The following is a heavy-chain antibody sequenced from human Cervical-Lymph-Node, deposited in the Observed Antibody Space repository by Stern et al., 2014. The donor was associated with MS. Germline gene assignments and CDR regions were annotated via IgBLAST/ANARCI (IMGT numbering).Heavy chain of an antibody. V-gene: IGHV1-69*01. Sequence: VQLVESGAEVKKPGSSVKVSCKASGGTFSTQAINCVRQAPGQGLEWVGGIIPICGTTNYAPNVQDRVTITADASTSTAYMDLSSLRSEDTAVYYCATPSTVTVGGMDVWGQGTTVTVSS. J-gene: IGHJ6*02. CDR2: IIPICGTT. D-gene: IGHD4-17*01. CDR1: GGTFSTQA. CDR3: ATPSTVTVGGMDV.